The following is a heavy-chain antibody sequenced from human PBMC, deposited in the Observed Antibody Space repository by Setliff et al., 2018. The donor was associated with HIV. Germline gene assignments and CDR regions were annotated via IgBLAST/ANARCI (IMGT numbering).Heavy chain of an antibody. J-gene: IGHJ6*03. CDR1: GGSISSSSYY. CDR3: AMGRYRSRWYASDHYYIDV. Sequence: SETLSLTCTVSGGSISSSSYYWGWIRQPPGKGLQWIGSIYYRGSTYYNPSLKSRVTISVDTSKNKCSLKLRSVTAADTALYYCAMGRYRSRWYASDHYYIDVWGKGTTVTVS. D-gene: IGHD6-13*01. V-gene: IGHV4-39*01. CDR2: IYYRGST.